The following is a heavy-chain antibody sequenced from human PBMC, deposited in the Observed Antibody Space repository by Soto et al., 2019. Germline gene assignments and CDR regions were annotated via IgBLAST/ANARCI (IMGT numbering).Heavy chain of an antibody. Sequence: GASVKVSCKTSGYTFTNFHIHWVRQAPGQGLEWMGMIDPNSGGTNYAQKFQGWVTMTRDTSISTAYMELSRLRSDDTAVYYCARAAISGEYYDFWSGYESYYYYGMDVWGQGTTVTVSS. J-gene: IGHJ6*02. D-gene: IGHD3-3*01. V-gene: IGHV1-2*04. CDR2: IDPNSGGT. CDR1: GYTFTNFH. CDR3: ARAAISGEYYDFWSGYESYYYYGMDV.